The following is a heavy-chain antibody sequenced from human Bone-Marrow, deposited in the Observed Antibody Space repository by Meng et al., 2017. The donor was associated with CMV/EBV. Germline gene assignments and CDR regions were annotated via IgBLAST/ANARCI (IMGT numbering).Heavy chain of an antibody. CDR3: ARDPSSPNIVVVPAAPSGMDV. D-gene: IGHD2-2*01. CDR2: INPNSGGT. J-gene: IGHJ6*02. CDR1: GYTFTGYY. V-gene: IGHV1-2*02. Sequence: ALVKVSCKASGYTFTGYYMHWVRQAPGQGLEWMGWINPNSGGTNYAQKFQGRVTMTRDTSTSTVYMELSSLRSEDTAVYYCARDPSSPNIVVVPAAPSGMDVWGQGTTVTVSS.